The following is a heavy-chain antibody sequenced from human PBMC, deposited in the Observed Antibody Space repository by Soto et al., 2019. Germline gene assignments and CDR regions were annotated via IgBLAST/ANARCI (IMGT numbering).Heavy chain of an antibody. J-gene: IGHJ6*02. CDR1: GYTFTAYY. V-gene: IGHV1-2*02. CDR2: IRPNGGST. D-gene: IGHD6-13*01. CDR3: ARGSVASAAEPTGMDV. Sequence: SVKVSCKAFGYTFTAYYIHWVRQAPGQEFEWMGWIRPNGGSTDFAREFQGRFTMTWDTSISTAYMDLSSLRSDDTAVYYCARGSVASAAEPTGMDVWGQGTTVTVSS.